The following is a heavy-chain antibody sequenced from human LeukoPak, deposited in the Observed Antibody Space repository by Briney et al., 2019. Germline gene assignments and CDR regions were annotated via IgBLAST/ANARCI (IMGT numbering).Heavy chain of an antibody. Sequence: GGSLRLSCAASGFDFNNYYMSWVRQAPGKGLEWLANIKFDGSDTYYVDSVKGRFTISRDNAKNSLYLQMSSLRVEDTAVYYCARDGNYYDSSGPADYWGQGTLVTVSS. D-gene: IGHD3-22*01. J-gene: IGHJ4*02. CDR2: IKFDGSDT. V-gene: IGHV3-7*01. CDR1: GFDFNNYY. CDR3: ARDGNYYDSSGPADY.